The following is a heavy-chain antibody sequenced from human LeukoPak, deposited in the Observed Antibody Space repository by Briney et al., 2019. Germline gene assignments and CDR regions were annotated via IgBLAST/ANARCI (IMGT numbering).Heavy chain of an antibody. CDR2: IRSKANSYAT. J-gene: IGHJ4*02. D-gene: IGHD6-25*01. Sequence: PGGSLRLSCAASGFTFSGSAMHWVRQASGKGLEWVGRIRSKANSYATAYAASVKGRFTISRDDSKNTAYLQMNSLKTEDTAVYYCTHSSGWLYYFDYWGQGTLVTVSS. V-gene: IGHV3-73*01. CDR1: GFTFSGSA. CDR3: THSSGWLYYFDY.